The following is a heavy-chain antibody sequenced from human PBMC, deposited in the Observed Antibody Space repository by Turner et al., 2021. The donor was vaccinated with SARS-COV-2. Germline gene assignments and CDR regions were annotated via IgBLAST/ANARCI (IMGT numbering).Heavy chain of an antibody. CDR3: ATVFAVAGLSYGMDV. V-gene: IGHV1-24*01. D-gene: IGHD6-19*01. CDR2: FDPEDVET. Sequence: QVQLVQSGAEVKKPGASVKVSCKVSGYTLIELSMHWVRQAPGKGLEWMGGFDPEDVETIYAQKFQGRVTMTEVTSTDTAYMELSSLRSEDTAVYYCATVFAVAGLSYGMDVWGQGTTVTVSS. CDR1: GYTLIELS. J-gene: IGHJ6*02.